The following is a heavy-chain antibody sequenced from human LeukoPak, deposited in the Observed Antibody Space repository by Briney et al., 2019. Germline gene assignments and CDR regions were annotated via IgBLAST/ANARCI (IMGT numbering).Heavy chain of an antibody. CDR3: ARGGITGTTRGPTRLNDAFDI. Sequence: ASVKVSCKASGYTFTGYYFHWVRQAPGQGLEWMGWINPNSGGTNYAQKFQGWVTMTRDTSISTAYMELSRLRSDDTAVYYCARGGITGTTRGPTRLNDAFDIWGQGTMVTVSS. J-gene: IGHJ3*02. CDR1: GYTFTGYY. V-gene: IGHV1-2*04. D-gene: IGHD1-20*01. CDR2: INPNSGGT.